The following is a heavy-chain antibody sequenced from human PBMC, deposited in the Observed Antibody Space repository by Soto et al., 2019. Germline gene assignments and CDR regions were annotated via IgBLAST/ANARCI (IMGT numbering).Heavy chain of an antibody. D-gene: IGHD3-10*01. V-gene: IGHV3-30*18. CDR2: ISYDGSNK. J-gene: IGHJ3*02. CDR3: AKDEEWFGELLSSSFDI. CDR1: GFTFSSYG. Sequence: QVQLVESGGGVVQPGRSLRLSCAASGFTFSSYGMHWVRQAPGKGLEWVAVISYDGSNKYYADSVKGRFTISRDNSKNPLYLQMNSLRAEDTAVYYCAKDEEWFGELLSSSFDIWGQGTMVTVSS.